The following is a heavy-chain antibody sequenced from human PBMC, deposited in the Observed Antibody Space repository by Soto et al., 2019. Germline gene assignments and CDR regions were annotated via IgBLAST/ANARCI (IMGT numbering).Heavy chain of an antibody. D-gene: IGHD6-6*01. Sequence: QVQLVQSGAEVKKPGSSVKVSCKASGGTFSSYAISWGRQAPGQGREWMGGIMPIFGTANYAQKFQGRVTITADESTSTAYMELSRLRSEDTAVYYCARVQLVPGRYYYYYGMDVWRQGTTVTVSS. CDR3: ARVQLVPGRYYYYYGMDV. CDR1: GGTFSSYA. J-gene: IGHJ6*02. V-gene: IGHV1-69*12. CDR2: IMPIFGTA.